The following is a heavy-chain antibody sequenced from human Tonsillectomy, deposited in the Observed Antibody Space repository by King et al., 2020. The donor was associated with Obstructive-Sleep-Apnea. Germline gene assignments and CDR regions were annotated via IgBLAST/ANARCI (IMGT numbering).Heavy chain of an antibody. D-gene: IGHD2-21*01. CDR3: ARDWGGNYFDY. J-gene: IGHJ4*02. CDR2: ISSSSSYI. Sequence: VQLVESGGGLVKPGGSLRLSCAASGFTFSSYSMNWVRQAPGKGLEWVSSISSSSSYIYYADSVKGRFPISRDNAKNSLYLQMNSLRAEDTAVYYCARDWGGNYFDYWGQGTLVTVSS. V-gene: IGHV3-21*01. CDR1: GFTFSSYS.